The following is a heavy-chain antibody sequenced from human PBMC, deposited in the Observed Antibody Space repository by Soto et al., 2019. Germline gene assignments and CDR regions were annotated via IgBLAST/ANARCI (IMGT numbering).Heavy chain of an antibody. Sequence: PSETLSLTCAVYGGSVNGYYWNWIRQPPGKGLEWIGEISHTGGTHYNPSLKSRVTMSVDTSKNQFSLRLSSVTAADTAIYYCATRITVFGLLIHPFDPWGQGTQVTVSS. CDR3: ATRITVFGLLIHPFDP. CDR2: ISHTGGT. V-gene: IGHV4-34*01. CDR1: GGSVNGYY. D-gene: IGHD3-3*01. J-gene: IGHJ5*02.